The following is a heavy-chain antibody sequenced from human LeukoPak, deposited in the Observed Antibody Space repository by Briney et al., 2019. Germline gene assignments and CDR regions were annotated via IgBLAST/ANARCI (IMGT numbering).Heavy chain of an antibody. CDR2: ISYDGSNK. V-gene: IGHV3-30*18. CDR1: GFTFSSYG. Sequence: GGSLRLSCAASGFTFSSYGMHWVRQAPGKGLEWVAVISYDGSNKYYADSVKGRFTISRDNSKNTLYLQMNSLRAEDTAVYYCAKHWRDYWGQGTLVTVSS. CDR3: AKHWRDY. J-gene: IGHJ4*02. D-gene: IGHD1-1*01.